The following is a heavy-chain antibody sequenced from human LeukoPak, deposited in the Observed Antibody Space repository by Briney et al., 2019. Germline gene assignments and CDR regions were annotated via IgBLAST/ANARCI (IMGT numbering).Heavy chain of an antibody. CDR1: GFTFSSYE. CDR2: ISSSGSTI. Sequence: GGSLRLSCAASGFTFSSYEMNWVRQAPGKGLEWVSYISSSGSTIYYADSVKGRFTISRDNAKNSLYLQMNSLRAEDTAVYYCARFPRSHDYGDPYWYYGMDVWGQGTTVTVSS. J-gene: IGHJ6*02. D-gene: IGHD4-17*01. CDR3: ARFPRSHDYGDPYWYYGMDV. V-gene: IGHV3-48*03.